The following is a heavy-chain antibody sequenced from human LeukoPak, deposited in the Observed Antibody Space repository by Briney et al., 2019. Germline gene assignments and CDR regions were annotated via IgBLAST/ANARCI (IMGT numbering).Heavy chain of an antibody. CDR1: GFTFSSYS. J-gene: IGHJ4*02. CDR2: ISSSSSYI. V-gene: IGHV3-21*04. CDR3: ARGRDVDA. D-gene: IGHD2-21*01. Sequence: KSGGSLRLSCAASGFTFSSYSMNWVRQAPGKGLEWVSSISSSSSYIYYADSVKGRFIMSRDNTKNSFYLQMSSLRVEDTAVYYCARGRDVDAWGQGTLVTVSS.